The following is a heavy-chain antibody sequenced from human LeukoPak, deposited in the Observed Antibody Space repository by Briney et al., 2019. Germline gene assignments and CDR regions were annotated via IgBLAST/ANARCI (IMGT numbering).Heavy chain of an antibody. CDR1: GFTFDDYA. Sequence: GGSLRLSCAASGFTFDDYAMHWVRQAPGKGLEWVSGISWNSGSIGYADSVKGRFTISRDNAKNSLYLQMNSLRAEDTAVYYCARDEWLLPWGQGTLVTVSS. J-gene: IGHJ5*02. CDR3: ARDEWLLP. D-gene: IGHD3-3*01. CDR2: ISWNSGSI. V-gene: IGHV3-9*01.